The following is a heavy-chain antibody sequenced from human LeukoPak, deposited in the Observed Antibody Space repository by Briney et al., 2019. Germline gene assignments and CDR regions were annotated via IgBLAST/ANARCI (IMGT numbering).Heavy chain of an antibody. CDR2: ISSSGSTI. D-gene: IGHD5-18*01. J-gene: IGHJ4*02. CDR1: GFTFSSYS. V-gene: IGHV3-48*04. Sequence: GGSLRLSCAASGFTFSSYSMNWVRQAPGKGLEWVSYISSSGSTIYYADSVKGRFTISRDNAKNSLYLQMNSLRAEDTAVYYCARGYSYGFDYWGQGTLVTVSS. CDR3: ARGYSYGFDY.